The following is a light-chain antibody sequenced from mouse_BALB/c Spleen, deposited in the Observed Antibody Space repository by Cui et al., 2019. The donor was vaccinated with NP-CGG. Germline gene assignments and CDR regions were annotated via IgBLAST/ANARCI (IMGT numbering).Light chain of an antibody. V-gene: IGLV1*01. CDR3: ALWYSNHWV. Sequence: AVVTEESAFTTSPGETVTLTCRSNTGAVTTSNYTSWVQEKPNHLFTGLIGGTNNRVPGVPARFSGSLIGSKAALTITGAQTEDEAIYFCALWYSNHWVFGGGTKLTVL. CDR2: GTN. J-gene: IGLJ1*01. CDR1: TGAVTTSNY.